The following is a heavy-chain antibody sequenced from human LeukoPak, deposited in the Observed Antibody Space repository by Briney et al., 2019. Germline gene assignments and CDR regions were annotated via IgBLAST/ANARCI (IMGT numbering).Heavy chain of an antibody. V-gene: IGHV1-18*01. Sequence: GASVKVSCKASGYTFKNYGISWVRQAPGQGLEWMGWISPYNGDTKYGQRFQGRVTMTTYTPTTTAYMELRSLRFDDTAVYYCARVGLGIGWYADLWGRGTLVTV. CDR3: ARVGLGIGWYADL. D-gene: IGHD7-27*01. CDR2: ISPYNGDT. CDR1: GYTFKNYG. J-gene: IGHJ2*01.